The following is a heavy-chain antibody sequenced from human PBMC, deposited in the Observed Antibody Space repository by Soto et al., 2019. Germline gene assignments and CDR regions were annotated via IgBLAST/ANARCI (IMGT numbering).Heavy chain of an antibody. CDR3: ARDLTADSSSPGY. CDR1: GFTFSSYG. D-gene: IGHD3-22*01. J-gene: IGHJ4*02. Sequence: PGGSLRLSCAASGFTFSSYGMHWVRQAPGKGLEWVAVIWYDGSNKYYADSVKGRFTISRDNSKNTLYLQMNSLRAEDTAVYYCARDLTADSSSPGYWGQGTLVTVSS. CDR2: IWYDGSNK. V-gene: IGHV3-33*01.